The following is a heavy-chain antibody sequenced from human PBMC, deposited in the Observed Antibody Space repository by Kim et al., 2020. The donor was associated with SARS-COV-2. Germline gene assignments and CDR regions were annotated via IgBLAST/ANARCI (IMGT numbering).Heavy chain of an antibody. D-gene: IGHD1-26*01. Sequence: SETLSLTCSVSGGSVSDPAYHWGWVRQPPGKGLQWIATMHYTGNPNYNPSLTSRLTLSLDTSKNRFSLRVTSVTAADTAVYYCLRDVGGGTIDHWGQGTLVTVSS. CDR2: MHYTGNP. J-gene: IGHJ4*02. CDR1: GGSVSDPAYH. V-gene: IGHV4-39*07. CDR3: LRDVGGGTIDH.